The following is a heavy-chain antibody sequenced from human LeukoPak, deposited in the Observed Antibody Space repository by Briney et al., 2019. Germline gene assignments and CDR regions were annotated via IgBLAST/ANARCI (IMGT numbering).Heavy chain of an antibody. D-gene: IGHD3-10*01. CDR2: IYHSGST. V-gene: IGHV4-38-2*02. CDR1: GYSISSGYY. Sequence: SETLSLTCTVSGYSISSGYYWGWIRQPPGKGLEWIGSIYHSGSTYYNPSLKSRVTISVDTSKNQFSLKLSSVTAADTAVYYCAREGISSWFDPWGQGTLVTVSS. J-gene: IGHJ5*02. CDR3: AREGISSWFDP.